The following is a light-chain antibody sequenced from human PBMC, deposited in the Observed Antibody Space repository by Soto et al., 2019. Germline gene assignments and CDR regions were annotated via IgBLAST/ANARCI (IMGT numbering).Light chain of an antibody. CDR3: QSYDSRLSGWV. Sequence: QSVLTQPPSVSGAPGQRVTISCTESSSNIGAGYDVHWYQQLPGTAPKLLIYGHSNRPSGIPDRFSGSKSGTSASLAITGRQAEDEADYYCQSYDSRLSGWVCGGGTKLTVL. CDR1: SSNIGAGYD. CDR2: GHS. J-gene: IGLJ3*02. V-gene: IGLV1-40*01.